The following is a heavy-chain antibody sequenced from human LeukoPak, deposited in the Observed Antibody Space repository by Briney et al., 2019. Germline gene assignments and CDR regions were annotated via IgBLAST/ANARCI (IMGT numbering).Heavy chain of an antibody. CDR2: IYYTGTT. V-gene: IGHV4-59*11. Sequence: SETLSLTCTVSGGSLSSHFWSCIRQPPGKGLELIGHIYYTGTTYYNPSLNSRVTISLDTSRNQFSLRLTSVTAADTAVYYCARFSSDCSTASCYLTYWGQGTLVTVSS. CDR1: GGSLSSHF. J-gene: IGHJ4*02. CDR3: ARFSSDCSTASCYLTY. D-gene: IGHD2-2*01.